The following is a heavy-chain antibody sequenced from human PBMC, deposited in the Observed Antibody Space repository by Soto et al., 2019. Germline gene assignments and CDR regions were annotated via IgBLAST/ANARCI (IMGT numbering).Heavy chain of an antibody. CDR2: IIPIFGTA. J-gene: IGHJ4*02. CDR1: GVTFSSYA. D-gene: IGHD3-22*01. V-gene: IGHV1-69*13. CDR3: ARPITTYYDSSGYYPAFDY. Sequence: SVKVSCKASGVTFSSYAISWVRQAPGQGLEWMGGIIPIFGTANYAQKFQGRVTITADESTSTAYMELSSLRSEDTAVYYCARPITTYYDSSGYYPAFDYWGQGTMVTVSS.